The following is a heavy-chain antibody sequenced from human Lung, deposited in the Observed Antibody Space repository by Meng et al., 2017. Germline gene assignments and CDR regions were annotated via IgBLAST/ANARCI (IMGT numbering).Heavy chain of an antibody. CDR3: ARGQKGYFDL. CDR1: GGAISSSNYY. CDR2: IYNSGST. Sequence: QVQLQEPGQELVKPSQTLSLTSTVSGGAISSSNYYWSWIRQPPGKGLEWSGHIYNSGSTYYNPSLKSRITISVDTSKNQFSLKLSSVTAADTAVYYCARGQKGYFDLWGRGTLVTVSS. V-gene: IGHV4-30-4*01. J-gene: IGHJ2*01.